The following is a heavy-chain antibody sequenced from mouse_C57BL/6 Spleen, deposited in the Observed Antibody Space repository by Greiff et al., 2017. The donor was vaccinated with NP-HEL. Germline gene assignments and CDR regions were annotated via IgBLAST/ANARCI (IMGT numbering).Heavy chain of an antibody. Sequence: VQLQQPGAELVKPGASVKLSCKASGYTFTSYWMHWVKQRPGQGLEWIGMIHPNSGSTNYNEKFKSKATLTVDKSSSTAYMQLSSLTSEYSAVYYCASDYGPAWFAYWGQGTLVTVSA. J-gene: IGHJ3*01. CDR3: ASDYGPAWFAY. CDR2: IHPNSGST. D-gene: IGHD1-1*02. V-gene: IGHV1-64*01. CDR1: GYTFTSYW.